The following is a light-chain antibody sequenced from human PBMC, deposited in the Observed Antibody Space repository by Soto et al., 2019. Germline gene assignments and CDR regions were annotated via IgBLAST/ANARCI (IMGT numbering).Light chain of an antibody. J-gene: IGKJ1*01. Sequence: EFVLTQSPATLSLSPGERATLSCRASQSVSSYLAWYQQKPGQAPRLLIYDASNRATGIPARISGSGSGTEFTLTISSLQSEDFAVYYCQQYSHWPRTFGQGTKVDIK. CDR1: QSVSSY. V-gene: IGKV3-11*01. CDR3: QQYSHWPRT. CDR2: DAS.